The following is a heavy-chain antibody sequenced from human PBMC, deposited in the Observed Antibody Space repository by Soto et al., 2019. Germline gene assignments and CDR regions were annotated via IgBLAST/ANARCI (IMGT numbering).Heavy chain of an antibody. Sequence: SLTCTVSGGSISSYYWSWIRQPAGKGLEWIGRIYTSGSTNYNPSLKSRVTMSVDTSKNQFSLKLSSVTAADTAVYYCARDATIAAAVQYNWFDPWGQGTLVTVSS. CDR1: GGSISSYY. V-gene: IGHV4-4*07. CDR2: IYTSGST. D-gene: IGHD6-13*01. CDR3: ARDATIAAAVQYNWFDP. J-gene: IGHJ5*02.